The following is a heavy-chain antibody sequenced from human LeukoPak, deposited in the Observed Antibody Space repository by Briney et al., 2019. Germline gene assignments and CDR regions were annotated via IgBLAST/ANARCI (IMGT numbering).Heavy chain of an antibody. D-gene: IGHD1-1*01. Sequence: PGGSLRLSCAASGFTFDDYGMTWVRQAPGKGLEWVSGINWSRDCIYYADSVKGRFTISRDNAKNSLYLQMNSLRAEDTAVYYCAGGPETGKFDHWGQGTLVTVSS. CDR3: AGGPETGKFDH. J-gene: IGHJ4*02. CDR1: GFTFDDYG. V-gene: IGHV3-20*04. CDR2: INWSRDCI.